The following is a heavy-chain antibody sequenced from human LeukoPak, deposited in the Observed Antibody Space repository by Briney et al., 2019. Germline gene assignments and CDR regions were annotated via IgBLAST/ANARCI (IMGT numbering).Heavy chain of an antibody. J-gene: IGHJ4*02. CDR2: IYSGGST. D-gene: IGHD2/OR15-2a*01. V-gene: IGHV3-53*01. Sequence: GGSLRLSCAASGFTVSSNYMSWVRQAPGKGLEWVSVIYSGGSTYYADSVKGRFTISRDNSKNTLYLQMNSLRAEDTAVYYCARDNSLHYFDYWGQGTLVTVSS. CDR1: GFTVSSNY. CDR3: ARDNSLHYFDY.